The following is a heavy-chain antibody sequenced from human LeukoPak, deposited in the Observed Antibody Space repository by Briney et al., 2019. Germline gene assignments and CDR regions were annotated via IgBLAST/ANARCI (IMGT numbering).Heavy chain of an antibody. V-gene: IGHV3-48*01. CDR2: ISSSSSTI. CDR1: GFTFSSYS. Sequence: GGSLRLSCAASGFTFSSYSMNWVRQAPGKGLEWVSYISSSSSTIYYADSVKGRFTISRDNAKNSLYLQMNSLRAEDTAVYYCGRDILTGYYYSFDYWGQGTLVTVSS. J-gene: IGHJ4*02. D-gene: IGHD3-9*01. CDR3: GRDILTGYYYSFDY.